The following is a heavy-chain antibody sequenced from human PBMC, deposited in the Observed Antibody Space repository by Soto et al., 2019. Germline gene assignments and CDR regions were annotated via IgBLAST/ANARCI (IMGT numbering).Heavy chain of an antibody. V-gene: IGHV4-34*01. CDR2: INHSGST. CDR3: ARGRRGSSGWYGGYWFDP. Sequence: SETLSLTCAVYGGSFSGYYWSWIRQPPGKGLEWIGEINHSGSTNYNPSLKSRGTISVDTSKNQFSLKLSSVTAADTAVYYCARGRRGSSGWYGGYWFDPWGQGTLVTVSS. CDR1: GGSFSGYY. D-gene: IGHD6-19*01. J-gene: IGHJ5*02.